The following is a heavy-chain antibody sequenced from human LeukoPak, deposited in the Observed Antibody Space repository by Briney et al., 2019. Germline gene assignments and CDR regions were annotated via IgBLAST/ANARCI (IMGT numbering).Heavy chain of an antibody. CDR3: AKVGYDSSGYPTGNYMDV. CDR2: IWYDGSNK. Sequence: GGSLRLSCAASGFTFSSYGMHWVRQAPGKGLEWVAVIWYDGSNKYYADSVKGRFTISRDNSKNTLYLQMNSLRAEDTAVYYCAKVGYDSSGYPTGNYMDVWGKGTTVIVSS. J-gene: IGHJ6*03. V-gene: IGHV3-33*06. CDR1: GFTFSSYG. D-gene: IGHD3-22*01.